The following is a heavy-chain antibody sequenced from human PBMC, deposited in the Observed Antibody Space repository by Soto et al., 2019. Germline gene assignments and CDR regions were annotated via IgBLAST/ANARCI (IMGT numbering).Heavy chain of an antibody. D-gene: IGHD3-22*01. J-gene: IGHJ4*02. CDR1: GFTFSSYG. CDR2: IWYDGSNK. CDR3: ATKARSGYSNYFDY. Sequence: GGSLRLSCAASGFTFSSYGMHWVRQAPGKGLEWVAVIWYDGSNKYYADSVKGRFTISRDNSKNTLHLQMNSLRAEDTAVYYCATKARSGYSNYFDYWGQGTLVTVSS. V-gene: IGHV3-33*01.